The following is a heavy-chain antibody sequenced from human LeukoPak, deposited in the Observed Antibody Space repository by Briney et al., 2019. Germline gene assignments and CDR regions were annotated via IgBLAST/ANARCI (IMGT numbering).Heavy chain of an antibody. V-gene: IGHV3-23*01. D-gene: IGHD3-10*01. J-gene: IGHJ4*02. CDR1: GFMYSGFD. CDR2: ISGSGGST. Sequence: GGSLRLSCAASGFMYSGFDMSWVRQAPGKGLEWVSAISGSGGSTYYADSVKGRFTISRDNSKNTLYLQMNSLRAEDTAVYYCAKAFSWFGELLSPTFDYWGQGTLVTVSS. CDR3: AKAFSWFGELLSPTFDY.